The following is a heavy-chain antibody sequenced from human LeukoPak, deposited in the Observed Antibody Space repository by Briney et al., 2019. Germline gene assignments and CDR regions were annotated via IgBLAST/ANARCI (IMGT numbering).Heavy chain of an antibody. V-gene: IGHV3-30*04. CDR3: ARGGIVVVPAAMTSWFDP. Sequence: GGSLRLSCAASGFTFSSYAMHWVRQAPGKGLEWVAVISYDGSNKYYADSVKGRFTISRDNSKNTLYLQMNSLRAEDTAVYYCARGGIVVVPAAMTSWFDPWGQGTLVTVSS. D-gene: IGHD2-2*01. CDR1: GFTFSSYA. J-gene: IGHJ5*02. CDR2: ISYDGSNK.